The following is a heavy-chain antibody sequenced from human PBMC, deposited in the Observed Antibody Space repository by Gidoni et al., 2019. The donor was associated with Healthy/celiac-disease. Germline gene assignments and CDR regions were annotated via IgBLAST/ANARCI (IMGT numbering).Heavy chain of an antibody. V-gene: IGHV1-69*06. D-gene: IGHD6-6*01. CDR3: ASLLAARGYYYYYMDV. Sequence: QVQLVQSGAEVKKPGSSVKVSCKASGGTFSSYAISWVRQAPGQGLEWMGGIIPIFGTANYAQKFQGRVTITADKSTSTAYMELSSLRSEDTAVYYCASLLAARGYYYYYMDVWGKGTTVTVSS. J-gene: IGHJ6*03. CDR1: GGTFSSYA. CDR2: IIPIFGTA.